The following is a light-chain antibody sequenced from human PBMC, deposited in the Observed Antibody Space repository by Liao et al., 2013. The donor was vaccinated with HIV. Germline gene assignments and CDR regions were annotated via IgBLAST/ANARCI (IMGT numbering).Light chain of an antibody. V-gene: IGLV3-25*02. J-gene: IGLJ2*01. Sequence: SYELTQPPSVSVSPGQTARITCSGDALPKQYVFWYQQKSGQAPVLVIYKDSGRPSGIPERFSGSNSGNTATLTISGTLPSDEADYFCQTWDNRFVAFGGGTRLTVL. CDR3: QTWDNRFVA. CDR2: KDS. CDR1: ALPKQY.